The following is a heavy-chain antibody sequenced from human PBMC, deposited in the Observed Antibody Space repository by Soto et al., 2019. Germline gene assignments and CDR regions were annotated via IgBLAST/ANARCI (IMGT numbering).Heavy chain of an antibody. J-gene: IGHJ4*02. Sequence: VQLVESGGGVVQPGRSLRLSCAASGFTFSNYGMHWVRQAPGKGLEWVAVIRYDGSNKYYADSVKGRFTISRDNSKNTLYLQMNSLRAEDTAVYYCVRDLQWLVHGIPTYYFDYWGQGTLVTVSS. CDR2: IRYDGSNK. V-gene: IGHV3-33*01. CDR3: VRDLQWLVHGIPTYYFDY. D-gene: IGHD6-19*01. CDR1: GFTFSNYG.